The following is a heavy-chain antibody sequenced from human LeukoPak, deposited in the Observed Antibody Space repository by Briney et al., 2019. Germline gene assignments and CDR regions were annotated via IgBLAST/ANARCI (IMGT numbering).Heavy chain of an antibody. CDR3: VRDLVFDI. J-gene: IGHJ3*02. CDR1: GLTFSSYW. D-gene: IGHD3-16*01. Sequence: GGSLRLSCAASGLTFSSYWMHWVRQAPGKGLVWVSSISSDGSSTRYADPVKGRFTISRDNAKDTLYLQMNSLRAEDTAVYYCVRDLVFDIWGQGTMVTVSS. V-gene: IGHV3-74*01. CDR2: ISSDGSST.